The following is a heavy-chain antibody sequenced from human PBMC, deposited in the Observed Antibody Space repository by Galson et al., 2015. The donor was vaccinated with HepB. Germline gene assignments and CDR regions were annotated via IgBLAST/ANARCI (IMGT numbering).Heavy chain of an antibody. D-gene: IGHD2-15*01. CDR2: ISPYNRDT. Sequence: SVKVSCKASGYTFSTYSITWVRQAPGQGLEWMGWISPYNRDTNYARKLQGRVTMTTDTFTSTAYMEPRNLRSDDTAVYYCARGALVGVVGGTQSNWFDPWGQGTLVTVSS. CDR1: GYTFSTYS. J-gene: IGHJ5*02. CDR3: ARGALVGVVGGTQSNWFDP. V-gene: IGHV1-18*01.